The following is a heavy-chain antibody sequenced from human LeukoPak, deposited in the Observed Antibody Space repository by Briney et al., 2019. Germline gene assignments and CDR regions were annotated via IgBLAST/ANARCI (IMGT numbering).Heavy chain of an antibody. Sequence: GSSVKVSCKASGGTFSSYAISWVRQAPGQGLEWMGGIIPIFGTANYAQKFQGRVTITTDESTSTAYMELSSLRSEDTAVYYCARDRDGDYVLNYYGMDVWGQGTTVTVSS. D-gene: IGHD4-17*01. CDR3: ARDRDGDYVLNYYGMDV. CDR1: GGTFSSYA. V-gene: IGHV1-69*05. J-gene: IGHJ6*02. CDR2: IIPIFGTA.